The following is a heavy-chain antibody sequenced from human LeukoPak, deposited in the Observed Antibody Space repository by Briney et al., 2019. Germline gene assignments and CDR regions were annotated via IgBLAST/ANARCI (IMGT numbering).Heavy chain of an antibody. J-gene: IGHJ4*02. CDR2: ISSSSSTI. CDR3: ARGIAAAGYYFDY. Sequence: GGSLRLSCAASGFTFSSYSINWVRPAPGKGLEWVSYISSSSSTIYYADSVKGRFTISRDNAKSSLYLQMNSLRDEDTAVYYCARGIAAAGYYFDYWGQGTLVTVSS. V-gene: IGHV3-48*02. CDR1: GFTFSSYS. D-gene: IGHD6-13*01.